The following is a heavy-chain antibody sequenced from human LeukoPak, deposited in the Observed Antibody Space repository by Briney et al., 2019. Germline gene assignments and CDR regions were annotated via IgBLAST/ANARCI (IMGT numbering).Heavy chain of an antibody. D-gene: IGHD3-10*01. J-gene: IGHJ4*02. CDR2: IYYSGST. CDR3: ARHYYYGSGSYYNFYGEASALDY. V-gene: IGHV4-59*08. Sequence: SETLSLTCTVSGGSISSYYWSWIRQPPGKGLEWIGYIYYSGSTNYNPSLKSRVTISVDTSKNQFSLKLSSVTAADTAVYYYARHYYYGSGSYYNFYGEASALDYWGQGTLVTVSS. CDR1: GGSISSYY.